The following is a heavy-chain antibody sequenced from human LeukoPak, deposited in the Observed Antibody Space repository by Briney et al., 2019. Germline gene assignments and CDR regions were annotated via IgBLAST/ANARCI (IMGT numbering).Heavy chain of an antibody. CDR3: ARESGFMMVGEINADNWFDL. CDR1: GFTFRDSA. V-gene: IGHV3-30*04. CDR2: ISDDGSKR. D-gene: IGHD3-3*01. Sequence: GGSLRLSCSGAGFTFRDSAFHWVRQAPGKGLEWVAVISDDGSKRFYADSVKGRFTISRDNSRDTLYLHMQTLRPEDSAVYYCARESGFMMVGEINADNWFDLWGQGTPVTVSS. J-gene: IGHJ5*02.